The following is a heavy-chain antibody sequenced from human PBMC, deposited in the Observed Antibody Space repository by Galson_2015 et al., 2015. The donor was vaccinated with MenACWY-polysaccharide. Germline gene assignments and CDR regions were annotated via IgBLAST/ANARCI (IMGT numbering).Heavy chain of an antibody. D-gene: IGHD6-6*01. J-gene: IGHJ5*02. Sequence: SLRLSCAASGFTFSSYGMHWVRPAPGKGLEWVAVIWYDGSNKYYTDSVKGRFTISRDNSKNTLYLQMNSLRGEDTAVYYCARDRVAARPGWFAPWGQGTLVTVSS. CDR1: GFTFSSYG. V-gene: IGHV3-33*01. CDR2: IWYDGSNK. CDR3: ARDRVAARPGWFAP.